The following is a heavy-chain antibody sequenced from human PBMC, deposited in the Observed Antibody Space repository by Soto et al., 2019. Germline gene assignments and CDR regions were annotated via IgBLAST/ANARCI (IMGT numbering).Heavy chain of an antibody. CDR2: IYYRGTT. J-gene: IGHJ5*02. CDR3: ARGQSSSWYFWFDP. CDR1: GGSISSYY. V-gene: IGHV4-59*01. Sequence: PSETLSLTCTVSGGSISSYYWSWIRQPPGKGLEWIGYIYYRGTTNYNPSLKSRVTISVDTSKNQFSLKLSSVTAADTAVYYCARGQSSSWYFWFDPWGQGTLVTVSS. D-gene: IGHD6-13*01.